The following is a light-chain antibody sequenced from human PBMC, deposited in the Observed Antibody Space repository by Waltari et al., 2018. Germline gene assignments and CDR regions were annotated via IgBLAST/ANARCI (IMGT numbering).Light chain of an antibody. CDR3: NSYAGSNSVL. CDR2: DGS. J-gene: IGLJ2*01. CDR1: RSAVGGYTC. Sequence: QSALTQPPSASGSPGQSVTISCTGTRSAVGGYTCVPWYQPPPGKAPNLMIYDGSKRPPGGPHRFSCSKSGNTAYPTVSGLQAEDEADYYCNSYAGSNSVLFGAGTKLTVL. V-gene: IGLV2-8*01.